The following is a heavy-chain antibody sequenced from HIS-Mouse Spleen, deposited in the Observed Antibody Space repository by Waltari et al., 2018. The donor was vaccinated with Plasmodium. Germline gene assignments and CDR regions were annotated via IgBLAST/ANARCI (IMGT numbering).Heavy chain of an antibody. Sequence: EVQLVESGGGLVQPGGSLRLSCAASGFTFRSYWMSWVRQAPGKGLEWVANIKQDGSEKYYVDSVKGRFTISRDNAKNSLYLQMNSLRAEDTAVYYCASSGSGSYYYWGQGTLVTVSS. J-gene: IGHJ4*02. CDR1: GFTFRSYW. CDR2: IKQDGSEK. V-gene: IGHV3-7*01. CDR3: ASSGSGSYYY. D-gene: IGHD3-10*01.